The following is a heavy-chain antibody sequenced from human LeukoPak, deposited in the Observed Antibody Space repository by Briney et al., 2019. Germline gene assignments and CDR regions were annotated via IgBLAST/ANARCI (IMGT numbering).Heavy chain of an antibody. Sequence: GASVKVFCKASGGTFSNYAISWLRQAPGQGLEWMGRIIPMSGIPSYAQKFQGRVTITADRSTSTAYVELSSLRSDDTAVYYCAQPFSGGSGSFYGLDVWGQGTTVTVSS. CDR1: GGTFSNYA. CDR3: AQPFSGGSGSFYGLDV. V-gene: IGHV1-69*04. D-gene: IGHD3-10*01. J-gene: IGHJ6*02. CDR2: IIPMSGIP.